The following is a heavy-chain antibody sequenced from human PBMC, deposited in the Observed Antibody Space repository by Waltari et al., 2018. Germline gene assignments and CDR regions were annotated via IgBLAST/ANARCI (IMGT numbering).Heavy chain of an antibody. Sequence: QVQLVQSGDEVKKPGSAVKVSCTAYGGTFTSYAISYVRQAPGQGSEWMGGIIPISGTANYVQKFQGRVTITTDESTSTAYMELSSLRSEDTAVYYCARSIAANVGYYYYMDVWGKGTTVTVSS. CDR3: ARSIAANVGYYYYMDV. CDR1: GGTFTSYA. V-gene: IGHV1-69*05. J-gene: IGHJ6*03. D-gene: IGHD6-25*01. CDR2: IIPISGTA.